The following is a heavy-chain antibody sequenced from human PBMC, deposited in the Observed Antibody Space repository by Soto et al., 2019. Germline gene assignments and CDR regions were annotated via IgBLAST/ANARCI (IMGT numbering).Heavy chain of an antibody. V-gene: IGHV3-7*01. CDR2: MKQDGTEK. CDR3: ARGDTPMITGMDSFDI. J-gene: IGHJ3*02. D-gene: IGHD5-18*01. CDR1: GFTFSRYW. Sequence: PGGSLRLSCAASGFTFSRYWMNWVRQAPGKGLEWVANMKQDGTEKNYVDSVKGRFTISRDNARNSLYLQMDSLRAEDTAVYFCARGDTPMITGMDSFDIWGQGTMVTVSS.